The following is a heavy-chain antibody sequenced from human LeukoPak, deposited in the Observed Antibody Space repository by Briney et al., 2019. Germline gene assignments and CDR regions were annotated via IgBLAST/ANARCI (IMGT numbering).Heavy chain of an antibody. Sequence: SETLSLTCAVYGGSFSGYYWSWIRQPPGKGLEGIGEINHSGSTNYNPSLKSRVTISVDTSKNQFSLKLSSVTAADTAVYYCARMTYDPHGVDVWGKGTTVTVSS. D-gene: IGHD5-12*01. J-gene: IGHJ6*04. V-gene: IGHV4-34*01. CDR2: INHSGST. CDR3: ARMTYDPHGVDV. CDR1: GGSFSGYY.